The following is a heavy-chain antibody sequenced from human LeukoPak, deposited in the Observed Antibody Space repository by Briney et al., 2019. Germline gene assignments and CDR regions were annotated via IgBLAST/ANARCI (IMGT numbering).Heavy chain of an antibody. V-gene: IGHV4-59*01. J-gene: IGHJ4*02. Sequence: PSETLSLTCTVSGASISSYYWGWIRQPPGKGLEFIGYILYNGNTNYNPSLESRVTISVDTSKNHFSLKLSSVTTADTAVYYCARGFVGLVVYWGQGTLVTVSS. CDR1: GASISSYY. D-gene: IGHD6-6*01. CDR3: ARGFVGLVVY. CDR2: ILYNGNT.